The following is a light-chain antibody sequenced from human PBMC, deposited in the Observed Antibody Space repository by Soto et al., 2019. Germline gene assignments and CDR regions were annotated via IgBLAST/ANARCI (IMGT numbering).Light chain of an antibody. Sequence: EIVLTQSPGTLSLSPGERATLSCRASQSVRRNYLAWYQQKPGQAPRLLIYGASSMATGIPDRFSGTGSGTDFTITISRLEPEDFAVNYCQQYGGSPYTFGQGTKLEIK. J-gene: IGKJ2*01. CDR2: GAS. CDR3: QQYGGSPYT. V-gene: IGKV3-20*01. CDR1: QSVRRNY.